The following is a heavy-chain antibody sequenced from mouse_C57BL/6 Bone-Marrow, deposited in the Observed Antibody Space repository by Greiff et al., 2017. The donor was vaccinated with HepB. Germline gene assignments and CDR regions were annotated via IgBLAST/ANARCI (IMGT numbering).Heavy chain of an antibody. Sequence: EVQVVESEGGLVQPGSSMKLSCTASGFTFSDYYMAWVRQVPEKGLEWVANINYDGSSTYYLDSLKSRFIISRDNAKNILYLQMSSLKSEDTATYYCARSPLYDGYYLDYWGQGTTLTVSS. CDR3: ARSPLYDGYYLDY. J-gene: IGHJ2*01. D-gene: IGHD2-3*01. V-gene: IGHV5-16*01. CDR2: INYDGSST. CDR1: GFTFSDYY.